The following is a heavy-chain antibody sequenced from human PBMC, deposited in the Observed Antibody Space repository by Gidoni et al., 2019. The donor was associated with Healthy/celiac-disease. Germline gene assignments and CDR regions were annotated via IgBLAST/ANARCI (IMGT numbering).Heavy chain of an antibody. Sequence: QLQLQESGPGLVKPSETLSLTCTVSGGSISSSSYYWGWIRQPPGKGLEWIANIYSSGSTFYNPSLKSRVIISVDTSKNQFSLKVSSVTAADTAVYYCARLRLGGGFRPHYYFDFWGQGTLVTVSS. CDR1: GGSISSSSYY. J-gene: IGHJ4*02. CDR2: IYSSGST. V-gene: IGHV4-39*01. D-gene: IGHD2-15*01. CDR3: ARLRLGGGFRPHYYFDF.